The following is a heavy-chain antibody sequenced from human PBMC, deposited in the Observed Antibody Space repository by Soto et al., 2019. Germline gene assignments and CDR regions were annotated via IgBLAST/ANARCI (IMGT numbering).Heavy chain of an antibody. CDR1: GGSISSGGYY. J-gene: IGHJ3*02. D-gene: IGHD3-22*01. CDR3: ARSYYYDSSGYPGKDDAFDI. V-gene: IGHV4-31*03. CDR2: IYYSGST. Sequence: QVQLQESGPGLVKPSQTLSLTCTVSGGSISSGGYYWSWIRQHPGKGLEWIGYIYYSGSTYYNPSLTSRVTISVDTSKNQFSLKLSSVTAADTAVYYCARSYYYDSSGYPGKDDAFDIWGQGTMVTVSS.